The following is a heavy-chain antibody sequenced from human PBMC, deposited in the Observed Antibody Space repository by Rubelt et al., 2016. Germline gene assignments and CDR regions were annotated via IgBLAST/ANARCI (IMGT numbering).Heavy chain of an antibody. CDR3: ARGFEGGAGDY. J-gene: IGHJ4*02. D-gene: IGHD2-21*01. Sequence: QVQLVQSGAEVKKPGASVKVSCKASGYTFTGYYMHWVRQAPGQGLEWMGWIIPHSGGTNYAQKFQGRVTMTRDTSSRTADMGVGRLRADDTAVYYCARGFEGGAGDYWGQGTLVTVSS. CDR2: IIPHSGGT. V-gene: IGHV1-2*02. CDR1: GYTFTGYY.